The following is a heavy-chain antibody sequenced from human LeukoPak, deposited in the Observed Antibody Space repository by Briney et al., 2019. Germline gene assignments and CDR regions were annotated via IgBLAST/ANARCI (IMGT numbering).Heavy chain of an antibody. CDR1: GASISQHY. J-gene: IGHJ3*02. CDR3: TRGITGHYRSMGGFAFDI. V-gene: IGHV4-59*11. Sequence: SETLSLTCTVSGASISQHYWSWIRQPPGKGLEYIGYFYYDVSTNYTSSVRSRVTILVDTSKNQFTLNLRSVTAPDTAKYYCTRGITGHYRSMGGFAFDIWGQGTVVAVSS. CDR2: FYYDVST. D-gene: IGHD2-8*02.